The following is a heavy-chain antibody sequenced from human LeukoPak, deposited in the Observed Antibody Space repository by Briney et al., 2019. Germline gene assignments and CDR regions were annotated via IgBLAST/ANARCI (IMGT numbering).Heavy chain of an antibody. V-gene: IGHV4-31*11. CDR2: IYYSGST. CDR1: GGSFSGYY. CDR3: ARVLTVYLFDY. D-gene: IGHD2-8*01. J-gene: IGHJ4*02. Sequence: SETLSLTCAVYGGSFSGYYWSWIRQHPGKGLEWIGYIYYSGSTYYNPSLKSRVTISVDTSKNQFSLKLSSVTAADTAVYYCARVLTVYLFDYWGQGTLVTVSS.